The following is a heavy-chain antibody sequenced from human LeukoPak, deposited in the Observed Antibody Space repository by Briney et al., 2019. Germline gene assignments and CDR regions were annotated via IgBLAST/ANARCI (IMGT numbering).Heavy chain of an antibody. J-gene: IGHJ4*02. CDR2: TYYSGST. CDR1: GGSISSSYYY. D-gene: IGHD1-26*01. Sequence: SETLSLTCTVSGGSISSSYYYWGWIRQPPGKGLEWIGSTYYSGSTYYNPSLKSRVTISVDTSKNQFSLKLRSVTAADTAVYYCARVPIVGALGADYWGQGTLVTVSS. CDR3: ARVPIVGALGADY. V-gene: IGHV4-39*01.